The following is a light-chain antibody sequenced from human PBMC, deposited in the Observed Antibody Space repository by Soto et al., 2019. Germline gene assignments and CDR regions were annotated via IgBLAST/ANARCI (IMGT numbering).Light chain of an antibody. V-gene: IGLV1-44*01. CDR2: IDN. Sequence: QSVLTQPPSASGTPGQRVTISCSGSSSNIGTNAVSWYQKLPGTAPKLLILIDNQRSSGVPDRVSGSKSGTSASLAISGLQSEDEADYYCAVWDDSLDGVVFGGGTKLTVL. CDR1: SSNIGTNA. CDR3: AVWDDSLDGVV. J-gene: IGLJ2*01.